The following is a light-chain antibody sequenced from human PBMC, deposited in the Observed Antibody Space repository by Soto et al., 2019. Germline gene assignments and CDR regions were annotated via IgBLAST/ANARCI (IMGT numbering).Light chain of an antibody. CDR1: SSNIGAGYD. CDR2: GNS. CDR3: QSYDSGLSAL. V-gene: IGLV1-40*01. Sequence: QLVLTQPPSVSGAPGQRVTISCTGSSSNIGAGYDVHWYQQLPGTAPKLLIYGNSNRPSGVPDRFSGSKSGTSASPAITGLQAEDEADYYCQSYDSGLSALFGGGTKLTVL. J-gene: IGLJ3*02.